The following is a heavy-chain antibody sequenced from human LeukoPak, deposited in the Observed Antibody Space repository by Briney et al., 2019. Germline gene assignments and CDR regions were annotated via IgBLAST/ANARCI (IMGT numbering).Heavy chain of an antibody. V-gene: IGHV4-31*03. Sequence: PSQTLSLTCTVSGGSISSNGYYWSWIRQHPGKGLEWIGYIYYSGSTYYNPSLKSRVTISVDTSKNQFSLKLSSVTAADTAVYYCARLARPRWPMEAAAALDSFDYWGQGTLVTVSS. CDR1: GGSISSNGYY. J-gene: IGHJ4*02. D-gene: IGHD6-13*01. CDR3: ARLARPRWPMEAAAALDSFDY. CDR2: IYYSGST.